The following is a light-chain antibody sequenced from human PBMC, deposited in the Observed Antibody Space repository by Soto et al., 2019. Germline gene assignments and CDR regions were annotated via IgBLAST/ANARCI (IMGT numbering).Light chain of an antibody. V-gene: IGKV3-15*01. CDR3: QQYSNWPSWT. J-gene: IGKJ1*01. CDR2: GAS. CDR1: QIVSSN. Sequence: EIMLTQSPATLSVYPGERATVSCRASQIVSSNLAWYQQKPGQAPRLLIYGASTRATGIPARFSGSGSGTEFTLTISSLQSEDFAVYYCQQYSNWPSWTFGQGTKVDIK.